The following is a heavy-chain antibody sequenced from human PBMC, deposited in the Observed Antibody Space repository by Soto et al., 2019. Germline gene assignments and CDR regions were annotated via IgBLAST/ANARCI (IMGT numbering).Heavy chain of an antibody. D-gene: IGHD3-9*01. J-gene: IGHJ5*02. CDR1: GYTFTSYA. Sequence: ASVKVSCKASGYTFTSYAMNWVRQAPGQGLEWMGWINTNTGNPTYAQGFTGRFVFSLDTSVSTAYLQICSLKAEDTAVYYCARGRPAFDYDILSGPRASWFDPWGQGTLVTVSS. V-gene: IGHV7-4-1*01. CDR2: INTNTGNP. CDR3: ARGRPAFDYDILSGPRASWFDP.